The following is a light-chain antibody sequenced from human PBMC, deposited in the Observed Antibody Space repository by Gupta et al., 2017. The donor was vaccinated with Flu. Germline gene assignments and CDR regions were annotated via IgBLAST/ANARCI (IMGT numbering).Light chain of an antibody. V-gene: IGKV3-15*01. Sequence: EIVMTQSPATLSVSTGGRVTLSCRASQSVSTNLAWYQQKPGEAPRLLIYGASTRATGIPARFSGSGYGTEFTLAISSLQSEDFAVYYCQQYDDWPPWTFGQGTKVEIK. CDR1: QSVSTN. CDR3: QQYDDWPPWT. CDR2: GAS. J-gene: IGKJ1*01.